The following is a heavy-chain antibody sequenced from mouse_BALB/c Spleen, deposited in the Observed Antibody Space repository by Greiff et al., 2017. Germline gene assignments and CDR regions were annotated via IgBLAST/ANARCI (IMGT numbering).Heavy chain of an antibody. D-gene: IGHD1-1*01. J-gene: IGHJ2*01. V-gene: IGHV14-1*02. Sequence: EVQLQQSGAELVRPGALVKLSCKASGFNIKDYYMHWVKQSPEQGLEWIGWIDPENGNTIYDPKFQGKASITADTSSNTAYLQLSSLTSEDTAVYYCARDGSSSGYWGQGTTLTVSS. CDR3: ARDGSSSGY. CDR2: IDPENGNT. CDR1: GFNIKDYY.